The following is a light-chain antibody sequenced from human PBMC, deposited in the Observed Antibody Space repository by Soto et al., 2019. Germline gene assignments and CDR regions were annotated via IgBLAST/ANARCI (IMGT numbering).Light chain of an antibody. CDR3: QQTYNPPPT. CDR1: QSINNY. CDR2: GAS. V-gene: IGKV1-39*01. Sequence: DIRMTQSPSSLSAAAGDRVTITCRASQSINNYLNWYQHRPGEAPKLLIFGASSLQRGVPSRFSGSGSGTEFTLTISSLQRDDFATYYCQQTYNPPPTFGPGTKVEI. J-gene: IGKJ1*01.